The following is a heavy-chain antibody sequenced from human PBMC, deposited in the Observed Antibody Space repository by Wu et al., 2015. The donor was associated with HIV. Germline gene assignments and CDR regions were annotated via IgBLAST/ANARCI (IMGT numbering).Heavy chain of an antibody. V-gene: IGHV1-46*01. J-gene: IGHJ6*02. CDR1: GYTFTSYY. CDR2: INPSGGST. CDR3: ARARRFGSYYFNYYYGMDV. D-gene: IGHD3-10*01. Sequence: QVQLVQSGAEVKKPGASVKVSCKASGYTFTSYYMHWVRQAPGQGLEWMGIINPSGGSTSYAQKFQGRVTMTRDTSTSTVYMELSSLRSEDTAVYYCARARRFGSYYFNYYYGMDVWGQGTTVTVSS.